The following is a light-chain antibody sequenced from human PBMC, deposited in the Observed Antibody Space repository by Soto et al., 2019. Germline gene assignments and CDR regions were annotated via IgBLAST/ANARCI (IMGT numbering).Light chain of an antibody. Sequence: EIVLTQSPATLSLSPGESATLSCRASQSVNTYLAWYQQKPGQAPRLLIYDASNRATGIPARFRGSRSGTDFTLTISSLEPEDFALYYCQQRSNWPRTFGQGTKVEIK. CDR1: QSVNTY. V-gene: IGKV3-11*01. CDR3: QQRSNWPRT. J-gene: IGKJ1*01. CDR2: DAS.